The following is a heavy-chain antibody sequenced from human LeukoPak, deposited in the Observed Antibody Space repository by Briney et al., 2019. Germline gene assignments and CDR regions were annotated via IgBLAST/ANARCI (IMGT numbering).Heavy chain of an antibody. CDR2: IRGSGGST. Sequence: GGSLRLSCAASGLTFSSYAMSWVRQAPGKGLEWVSGIRGSGGSTYYADSVKGRFTISRDNSKNTLYLQMNSLRAEDTAVYYCAKDQRFAMSNYDYWGQGTLVTVSS. V-gene: IGHV3-23*01. CDR1: GLTFSSYA. D-gene: IGHD3-16*01. CDR3: AKDQRFAMSNYDY. J-gene: IGHJ4*02.